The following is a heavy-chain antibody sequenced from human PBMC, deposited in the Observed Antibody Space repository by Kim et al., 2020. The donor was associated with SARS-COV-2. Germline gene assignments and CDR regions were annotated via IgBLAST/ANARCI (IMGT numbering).Heavy chain of an antibody. CDR3: ARDRSRLAAYYQDNWFDP. Sequence: SETLSLTCTVSGASINNVGYYWSWIRQHPGKGLEWIGYIDYSGTTHYNPSLKSPVSISRDTSKNQFSLEVTSVTAADSAVYYCARDRSRLAAYYQDNWFDPWGQGIQVLVSS. J-gene: IGHJ5*02. V-gene: IGHV4-31*01. CDR1: GASINNVGYY. CDR2: IDYSGTT. D-gene: IGHD3-9*01.